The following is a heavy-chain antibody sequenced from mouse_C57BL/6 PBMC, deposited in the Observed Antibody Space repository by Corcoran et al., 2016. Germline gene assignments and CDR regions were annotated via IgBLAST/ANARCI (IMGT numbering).Heavy chain of an antibody. V-gene: IGHV9-3*01. CDR2: INTYSGVP. D-gene: IGHD3-2*02. J-gene: IGHJ2*01. Sequence: QIQLVQSGPELKKPGETVKISCKASGYTFTTYGMSWVKQAPGKGLQWMGWINTYSGVPTYADDFKGRFAFSLETSASTAYLQINNLKNEDTATYFCARPAQALFDYWGQGTTLTVSS. CDR1: GYTFTTYG. CDR3: ARPAQALFDY.